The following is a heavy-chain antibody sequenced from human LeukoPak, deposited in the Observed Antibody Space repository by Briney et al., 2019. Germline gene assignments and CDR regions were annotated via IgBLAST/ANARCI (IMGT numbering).Heavy chain of an antibody. CDR1: GFTFSSYW. J-gene: IGHJ5*02. Sequence: GGSLRLSCAASGFTFSSYWMSWVRQAPGKGLEWVANIKQDGSEKYYVDSVKGRFTISRDNAKNTLYLQMNSLRAEDTAVYYCARAMRRITIFGVAIGPWGQGTLVTVSS. V-gene: IGHV3-7*01. D-gene: IGHD3-3*01. CDR2: IKQDGSEK. CDR3: ARAMRRITIFGVAIGP.